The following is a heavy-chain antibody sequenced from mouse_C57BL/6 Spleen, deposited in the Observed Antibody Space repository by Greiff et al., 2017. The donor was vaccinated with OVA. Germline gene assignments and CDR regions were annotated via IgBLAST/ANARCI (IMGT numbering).Heavy chain of an antibody. CDR1: GFNIKDYY. Sequence: EVQGVESGAELVKPGASVKLSCTASGFNIKDYYMHWVKQRTEQGLEWIGRIDPEDGETKYAPKFQGTATITADTSSNTAYLQLSSLTSEDTAVYYCARHYDYDEVHFDYWGQGTTLTVSS. CDR3: ARHYDYDEVHFDY. D-gene: IGHD2-4*01. J-gene: IGHJ2*01. CDR2: IDPEDGET. V-gene: IGHV14-2*01.